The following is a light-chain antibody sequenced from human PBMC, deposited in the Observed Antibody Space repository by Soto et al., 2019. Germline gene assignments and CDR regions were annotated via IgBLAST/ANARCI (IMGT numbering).Light chain of an antibody. CDR2: DNN. J-gene: IGLJ2*01. Sequence: QSVLTQPPSVSAAPGQKVTISCSGSSSNIGNNYVSWYQQLPGTAPKLLIYDNNKRPSGIPDRFSGSKSGTSATLGITGLQTGDEADHYCGTWDSSLSALVVFGGGTKLTVL. CDR3: GTWDSSLSALVV. V-gene: IGLV1-51*01. CDR1: SSNIGNNY.